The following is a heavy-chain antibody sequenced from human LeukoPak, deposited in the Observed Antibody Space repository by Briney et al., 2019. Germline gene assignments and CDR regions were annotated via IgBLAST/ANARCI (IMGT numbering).Heavy chain of an antibody. CDR1: GFTFSSYS. V-gene: IGHV3-21*01. J-gene: IGHJ3*02. CDR3: ARDFGDVAFDI. Sequence: GGSLRLSCAASGFTFSSYSMNWVRQAPGKGLEWVSSISSSSSYIYYADSVKGRFTISRDNAKNSLYLQMNSLRAEDTAVYYCARDFGDVAFDIWGQGTMLTVSS. D-gene: IGHD4-17*01. CDR2: ISSSSSYI.